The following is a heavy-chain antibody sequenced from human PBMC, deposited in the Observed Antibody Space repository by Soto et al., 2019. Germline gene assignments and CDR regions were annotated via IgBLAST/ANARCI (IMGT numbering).Heavy chain of an antibody. CDR1: GCSISDYY. CDR2: ISYSGST. CDR3: ARTKNDYDTSGYSQINWFDP. D-gene: IGHD3-22*01. V-gene: IGHV4-59*01. J-gene: IGHJ5*02. Sequence: PSETLSLTCTVSGCSISDYYWSWIRQPPGKGLEWIGYISYSGSTNYNPSLKSRVTISVDTSKSQFSLKLSSVTAADTAVYYCARTKNDYDTSGYSQINWFDPWGQGTLLTVSS.